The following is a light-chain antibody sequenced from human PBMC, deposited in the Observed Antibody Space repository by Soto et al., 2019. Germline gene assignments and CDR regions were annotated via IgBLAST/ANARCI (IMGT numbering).Light chain of an antibody. V-gene: IGKV1-27*01. CDR2: AAS. J-gene: IGKJ3*01. Sequence: DIQMTQSPSSLSASVGDRVTITCRASQDIRDYLVWYQQRPGKVPSLLIYAASTLQSGVPSRFSGSGFGTDFTLTISSLQSEDVATYYCQKYGSAPCTFGPGTKVDLK. CDR1: QDIRDY. CDR3: QKYGSAPCT.